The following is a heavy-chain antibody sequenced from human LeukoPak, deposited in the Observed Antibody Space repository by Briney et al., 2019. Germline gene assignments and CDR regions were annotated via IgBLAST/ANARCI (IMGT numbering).Heavy chain of an antibody. CDR1: GCTFSSYT. V-gene: IGHV1-69*04. Sequence: AVKVSCKGSGCTFSSYTISWVRQAPGHGLEWMGRIIPILGIANYAQKFQGRVTITADKSTSTAYMELSSLRSEDTAVYYCARDHSSSGYYFDYWGQGTLVTVSS. J-gene: IGHJ4*02. D-gene: IGHD6-13*01. CDR2: IIPILGIA. CDR3: ARDHSSSGYYFDY.